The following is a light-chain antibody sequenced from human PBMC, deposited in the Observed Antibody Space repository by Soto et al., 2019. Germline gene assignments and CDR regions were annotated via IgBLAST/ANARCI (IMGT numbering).Light chain of an antibody. CDR3: QSYDSSVI. Sequence: QSVLTQPPSMSGAPGQRVTISCTGSSSNIGAGYDVHWYQQLPGTAPKLLIYANTNRPSGVPDRFSGSKSGTSASLAITGFQAEDEADYYCQSYDSSVIFGGGTKVTVL. CDR1: SSNIGAGYD. V-gene: IGLV1-40*01. CDR2: ANT. J-gene: IGLJ2*01.